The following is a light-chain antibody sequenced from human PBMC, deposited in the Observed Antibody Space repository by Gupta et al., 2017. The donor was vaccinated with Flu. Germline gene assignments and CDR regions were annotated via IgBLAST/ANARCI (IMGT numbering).Light chain of an antibody. CDR1: QGLVYSDGNTY. CDR2: LVS. Sequence: ISCRSSQGLVYSDGNTYLHWFQQRPGQSPRRLIYLVSRRESGVPDRISGSGSGTDFTLKISRVEAEDVGVYFCMQGAHWPWAFGQGITVEIK. V-gene: IGKV2-30*01. CDR3: MQGAHWPWA. J-gene: IGKJ1*01.